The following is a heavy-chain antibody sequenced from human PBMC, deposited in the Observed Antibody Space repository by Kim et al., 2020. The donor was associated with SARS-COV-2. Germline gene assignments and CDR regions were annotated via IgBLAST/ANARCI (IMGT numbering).Heavy chain of an antibody. CDR3: ARQQFIVDTTIDY. V-gene: IGHV4-39*01. Sequence: SETLSLTCTVSGGSISSSSYYWGWIRQPPGKGLEWIGSIYYSGSTYYNPSLKSRVTISVDTSKNQFSLKLSSVTAADTAVYYCARQQFIVDTTIDYWGQG. J-gene: IGHJ4*02. CDR1: GGSISSSSYY. D-gene: IGHD5-12*01. CDR2: IYYSGST.